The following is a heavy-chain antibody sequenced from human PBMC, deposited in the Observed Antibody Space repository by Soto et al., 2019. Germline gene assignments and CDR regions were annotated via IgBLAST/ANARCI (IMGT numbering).Heavy chain of an antibody. D-gene: IGHD1-1*01. V-gene: IGHV4-34*01. J-gene: IGHJ4*02. CDR1: GGSFSGYY. CDR3: ARAPELEQKTKFDFDY. Sequence: SETLSLTCAVYGGSFSGYYWSWIRQPPGKGLEWIGEINHSGSTNYNPSLKSRVTISVDTSKNQFSLKLSSVTAADTAVYYCARAPELEQKTKFDFDYWGQGTLVTVSS. CDR2: INHSGST.